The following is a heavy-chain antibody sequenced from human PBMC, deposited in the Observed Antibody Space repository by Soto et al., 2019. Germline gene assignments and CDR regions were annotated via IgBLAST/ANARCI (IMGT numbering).Heavy chain of an antibody. CDR3: ARNAGYSNSWHDY. J-gene: IGHJ4*02. D-gene: IGHD6-13*01. CDR1: GGSISSGDYY. CDR2: IYYSGST. V-gene: IGHV4-30-4*02. Sequence: SETLSLTCTVSGGSISSGDYYWSWIRQPPGKGLEWIGYIYYSGSTYYNPSLKSRVTISVDTSKNQFSLKLSSVTAADTAVYYCARNAGYSNSWHDYWGQGTLVTVSS.